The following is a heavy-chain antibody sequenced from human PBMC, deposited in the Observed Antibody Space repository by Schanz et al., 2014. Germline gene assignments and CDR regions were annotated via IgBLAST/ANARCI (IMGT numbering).Heavy chain of an antibody. V-gene: IGHV3-11*01. CDR1: GFILSDHF. CDR2: ISNSGTTI. D-gene: IGHD2-21*01. CDR3: AKSKSQLPLFDY. J-gene: IGHJ4*02. Sequence: VHLVESGGALVQPGGSLRLSCVVSGFILSDHFVDWVRQAPGKGLEWVSYISNSGTTIYYADSVKGRFTISRDNSRNTVYLQMNSLRADDTAVYYCAKSKSQLPLFDYWGQGTLVAVSS.